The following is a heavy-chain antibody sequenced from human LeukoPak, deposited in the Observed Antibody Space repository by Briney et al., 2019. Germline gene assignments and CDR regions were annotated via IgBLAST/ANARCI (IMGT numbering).Heavy chain of an antibody. CDR3: ARGHFHGGKYYDSSGTPAILDY. D-gene: IGHD3-22*01. V-gene: IGHV3-48*04. J-gene: IGHJ4*02. CDR2: ISSSGSTI. CDR1: GFTFSSYA. Sequence: GGSLRLSCAASGFTFSSYAMSWVRQAPGKGLEWVSYISSSGSTIYYADSVKGRFTISRDNAKNSLYLQMNSLRAEDTAVYYCARGHFHGGKYYDSSGTPAILDYWGQGTLVTVSS.